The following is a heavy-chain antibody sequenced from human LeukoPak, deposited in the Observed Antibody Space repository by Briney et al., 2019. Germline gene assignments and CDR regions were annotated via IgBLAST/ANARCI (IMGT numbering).Heavy chain of an antibody. CDR1: GFTFSSYS. CDR3: ARASYYYDSSGYFYNWSDP. V-gene: IGHV3-21*01. Sequence: GGSLRLSCAASGFTFSSYSMNWVRQAPGKGLEWVSSISSSSSYIYYADSVKGRFTISRDNAKNSLYLQMNSLRAEDTAVYYCARASYYYDSSGYFYNWSDPWGQGTLVTVSS. CDR2: ISSSSSYI. J-gene: IGHJ5*02. D-gene: IGHD3-22*01.